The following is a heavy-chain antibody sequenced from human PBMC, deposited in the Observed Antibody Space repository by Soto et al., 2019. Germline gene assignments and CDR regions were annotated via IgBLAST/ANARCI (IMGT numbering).Heavy chain of an antibody. CDR3: AKDIVKYTYGACDY. J-gene: IGHJ4*02. Sequence: GGSLRLSCAASGFSFNTYGMYWVRQAPGKGLEWVAAISYDGSNQYHADSVKGRFTISRDNSKSTLYLQMNSLRVEDTAVYYCAKDIVKYTYGACDYWGQGALVAVSS. CDR1: GFSFNTYG. D-gene: IGHD5-18*01. CDR2: ISYDGSNQ. V-gene: IGHV3-30*18.